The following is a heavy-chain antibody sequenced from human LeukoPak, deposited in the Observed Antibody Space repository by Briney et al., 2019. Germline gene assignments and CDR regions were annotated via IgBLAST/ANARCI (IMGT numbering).Heavy chain of an antibody. V-gene: IGHV3-23*01. D-gene: IGHD5-24*01. CDR1: GITFSSHA. J-gene: IGHJ6*03. CDR2: ISSSGGHT. Sequence: GSLTLSCAASGITFSSHAMSWVRQAPGKGLEWVSLISSSGGHTYYGDSVKGRFTISRDNSTNRLYLQMNSLRPEDTAVYYCAKGGAATMRDGYNYYYYYMAVWGRGTMVTVSS. CDR3: AKGGAATMRDGYNYYYYYMAV.